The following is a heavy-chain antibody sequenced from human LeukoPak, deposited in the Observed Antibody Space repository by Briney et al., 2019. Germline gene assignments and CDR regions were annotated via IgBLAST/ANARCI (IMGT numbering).Heavy chain of an antibody. J-gene: IGHJ4*02. CDR1: GFTFSSYW. D-gene: IGHD3-10*01. CDR2: IKQDGSEK. Sequence: GGSLRLSCAASGFTFSSYWMSWVRQAPGKGLEWVANIKQDGSEKYYVDSVKGRFTISRDNAKNSLYLQMNSLRAEDTAVYYCARDQGVRGVIKRAPDYWGQGTLVTVSS. V-gene: IGHV3-7*01. CDR3: ARDQGVRGVIKRAPDY.